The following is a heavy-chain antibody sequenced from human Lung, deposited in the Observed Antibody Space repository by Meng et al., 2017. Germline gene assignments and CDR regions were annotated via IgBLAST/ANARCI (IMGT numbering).Heavy chain of an antibody. CDR1: GWCFSDDH. CDR2: INQSGSP. Sequence: GHMQHWAEGCLRPSETLSRPCDYSGWCFSDDHGHWSRQPPRKGRKWIGEINQSGSPSYNPSLENLATISVDMSLNNLYLKLSSVSASDSAVYYCARGSTTMSHDFDYWGQGTLVTVSS. J-gene: IGHJ4*02. D-gene: IGHD1-1*01. CDR3: ARGSTTMSHDFDY. V-gene: IGHV4-34*01.